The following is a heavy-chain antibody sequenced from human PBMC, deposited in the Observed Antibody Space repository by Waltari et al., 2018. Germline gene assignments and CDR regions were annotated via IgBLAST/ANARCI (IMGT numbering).Heavy chain of an antibody. D-gene: IGHD1-20*01. CDR3: ATPFYNWDDPLHS. CDR2: ITVADDT. J-gene: IGHJ4*02. V-gene: IGHV3-23*01. Sequence: EVQHLESGGGLVQPGGSLRLSCAPSGITSSNFPINWVRLAPGTGLEWVSAITVADDTYYADSLRGRFTISRDSSKDTVHLQMNGLRVEDTAVYYCATPFYNWDDPLHSWGQGTQVTVSS. CDR1: GITSSNFP.